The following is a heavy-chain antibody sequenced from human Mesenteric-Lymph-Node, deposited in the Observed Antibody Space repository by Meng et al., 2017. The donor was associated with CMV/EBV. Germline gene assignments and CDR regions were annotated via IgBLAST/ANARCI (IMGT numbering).Heavy chain of an antibody. CDR1: GGACSGYQ. CDR3: ARGSSYAIFTGYFDY. J-gene: IGHJ4*02. CDR2: INHSGST. Sequence: VQLQPLGAGLFRPSESLSVTCAVYGGACSGYQWNWLRQYPEKGLEWIGEINHSGSTTYTPSFTSRIIISVDTSTIQISLNMSSVTAADTAVYYCARGSSYAIFTGYFDYWGQGALVTVSS. D-gene: IGHD3-9*01. V-gene: IGHV4-34*02.